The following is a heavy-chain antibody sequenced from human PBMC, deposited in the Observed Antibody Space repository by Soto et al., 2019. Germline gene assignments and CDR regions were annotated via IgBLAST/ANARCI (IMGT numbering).Heavy chain of an antibody. CDR3: ARGPTVRNYDADSSDYFYFFDY. J-gene: IGHJ4*02. Sequence: PSETLSLTCTVSGDSISTFYWGWMRQSPGKELEWIGYVYYTGSTNYNPSLKSRVTISVDRSKNQFSLKLTSANAADTAVYYCARGPTVRNYDADSSDYFYFFDYWGQGTQVTVSS. V-gene: IGHV4-59*01. CDR1: GDSISTFY. D-gene: IGHD3-22*01. CDR2: VYYTGST.